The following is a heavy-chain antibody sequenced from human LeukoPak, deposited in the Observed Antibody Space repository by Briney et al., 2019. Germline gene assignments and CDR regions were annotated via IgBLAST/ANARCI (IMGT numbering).Heavy chain of an antibody. D-gene: IGHD3-22*01. Sequence: SQTLSLTCTVSGGSISSGGYYWSWIRQHPGKGLEWIGYIYYSGSTYYNPSLKSRVTTSVDTSKNQFSLKLSSVTAADTAVYYCARDISSPGYDSSGYCGTHYYGMDVWGQGTTVTVSS. J-gene: IGHJ6*02. V-gene: IGHV4-31*03. CDR3: ARDISSPGYDSSGYCGTHYYGMDV. CDR1: GGSISSGGYY. CDR2: IYYSGST.